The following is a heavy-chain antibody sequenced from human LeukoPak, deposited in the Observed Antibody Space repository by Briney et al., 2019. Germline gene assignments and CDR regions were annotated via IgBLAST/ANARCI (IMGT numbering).Heavy chain of an antibody. J-gene: IGHJ6*03. CDR2: ISGSGGST. D-gene: IGHD2-15*01. Sequence: AGSLRLSCAASGFTFSSYGMSWVRQAQAKGLERVSAISGSGGSTYYADSVKGRVTISRDNSKNTLYLQMNSLRAEDTAVYYCAKGQYCSGGSCYRETYYYYYYMDVRGKGTTVTIAS. CDR1: GFTFSSYG. CDR3: AKGQYCSGGSCYRETYYYYYYMDV. V-gene: IGHV3-23*01.